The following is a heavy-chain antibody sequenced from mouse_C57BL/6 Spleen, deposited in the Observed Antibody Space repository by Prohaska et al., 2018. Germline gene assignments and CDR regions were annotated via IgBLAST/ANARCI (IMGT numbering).Heavy chain of an antibody. V-gene: IGHV11-2*01. CDR2: INSDGSGI. CDR3: MRYGSSYWYFDV. Sequence: EVQLLETGGGLVQPGGSRGLSCEGSGFTFSGFWMSWVRQTPGKTLECIGDINSDGSGINYAPSIKDRFTIFRDNDKSTRYLQMSNVRSEDTATYFCMRYGSSYWYFDVWGTGTTVTVSS. CDR1: GFTFSGFW. D-gene: IGHD1-1*01. J-gene: IGHJ1*03.